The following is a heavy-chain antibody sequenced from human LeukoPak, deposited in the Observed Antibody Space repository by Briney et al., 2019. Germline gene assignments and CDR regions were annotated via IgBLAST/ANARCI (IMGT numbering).Heavy chain of an antibody. CDR1: GYTFTDYH. CDR3: ARDLGYYDIVTGYYIGYFDS. Sequence: ASVKVSCKTSGYTFTDYHVHWVRQAPGQGLEWMGWINPNTGDTNYAQKFQGRVTMTRDTSISTAYMELSGLRSDDTAVYYCARDLGYYDIVTGYYIGYFDSCGQGTPVTVSS. CDR2: INPNTGDT. V-gene: IGHV1-2*02. J-gene: IGHJ4*02. D-gene: IGHD3-9*01.